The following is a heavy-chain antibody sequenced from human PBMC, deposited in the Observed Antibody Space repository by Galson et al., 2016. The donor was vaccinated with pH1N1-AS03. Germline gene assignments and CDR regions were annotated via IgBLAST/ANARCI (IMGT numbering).Heavy chain of an antibody. V-gene: IGHV3-53*01. CDR1: GLSVAKNY. CDR3: ARVDSSAYSDGWVPFDY. J-gene: IGHJ4*02. CDR2: IYTGGDT. D-gene: IGHD5-24*01. Sequence: SLRLSCAVSGLSVAKNYMSWVRQAPGKGLEWVSSIYTGGDTFYTDSVRGRFTISRDDSKNTLYLQMNRLRAADTAMYYCARVDSSAYSDGWVPFDYGGQGTLVTVSS.